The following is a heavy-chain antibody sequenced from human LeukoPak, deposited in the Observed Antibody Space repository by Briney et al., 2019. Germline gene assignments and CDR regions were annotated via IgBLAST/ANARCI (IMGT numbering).Heavy chain of an antibody. V-gene: IGHV3-30-3*01. CDR3: ARDHSYYDFWSGSTSSYGMDV. J-gene: IGHJ6*02. CDR2: ISYDGSNK. CDR1: GFTFSSYA. Sequence: GGSLRLSCAASGFTFSSYAMHWVRQAPGKGLEWVAVISYDGSNKYYADSVKGRFTISRDNSNNTLYLQMNSLRAEDTAVYYCARDHSYYDFWSGSTSSYGMDVWGQGTTVTVSS. D-gene: IGHD3-3*01.